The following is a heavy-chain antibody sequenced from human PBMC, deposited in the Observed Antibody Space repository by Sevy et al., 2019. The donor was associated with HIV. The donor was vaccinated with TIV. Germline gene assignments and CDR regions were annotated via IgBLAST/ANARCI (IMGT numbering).Heavy chain of an antibody. J-gene: IGHJ6*02. CDR1: GFTFSYAW. Sequence: GGSLRLSCAASGFTFSYAWMSWVRQAPGKGLEWVGGFKAKSDGGTIDYAAPVKGGFTISRDDSKNTLYLQMNSLKTEDTGIYYCNTDPIIVLLVTDGMDVWGQGTTVTVSS. V-gene: IGHV3-15*01. CDR2: FKAKSDGGTI. CDR3: NTDPIIVLLVTDGMDV. D-gene: IGHD2-8*02.